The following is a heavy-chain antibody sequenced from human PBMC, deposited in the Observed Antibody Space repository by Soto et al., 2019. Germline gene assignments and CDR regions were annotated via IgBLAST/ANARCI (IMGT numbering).Heavy chain of an antibody. D-gene: IGHD6-19*01. Sequence: PGGSLRLSCAASGFTFNSYAMTWARQAPGKGLEWVSTVSSGGTTWYADAVKGRFTISRDNSMNTLYLQMNSLRAEDTASYYCVRDYRSPPPSVPLDYWGQGTLVTVSS. V-gene: IGHV3-23*01. CDR2: VSSGGTT. CDR3: VRDYRSPPPSVPLDY. J-gene: IGHJ4*02. CDR1: GFTFNSYA.